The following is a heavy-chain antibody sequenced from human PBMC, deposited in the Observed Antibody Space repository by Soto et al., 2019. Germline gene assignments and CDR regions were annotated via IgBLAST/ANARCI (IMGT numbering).Heavy chain of an antibody. J-gene: IGHJ6*02. CDR2: ISYDGSNK. CDR1: GFTFSSYA. Sequence: GGSLRLSCAASGFTFSSYAMHWVRQAPGKGLEWVAVISYDGSNKYYAGSVKGRFTISRDNSKNTLYLQMNSLRAEDTAVYYCARVVMAYYYGLGDYGMDVWGQGTTVTVSS. V-gene: IGHV3-30-3*01. D-gene: IGHD3-10*01. CDR3: ARVVMAYYYGLGDYGMDV.